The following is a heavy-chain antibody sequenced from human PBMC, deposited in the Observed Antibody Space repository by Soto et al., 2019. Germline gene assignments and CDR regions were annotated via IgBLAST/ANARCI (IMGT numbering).Heavy chain of an antibody. J-gene: IGHJ3*02. CDR2: ISGRSSAI. CDR3: ARDHYYAFDI. Sequence: EVQLVESGGGLVQPGGSLRLSCAASGFTFSTYSLTWVRQAPGKGLEWVSYISGRSSAIYYADSVKGRFTISRDNAKNSLYLQTNSLRDEDTAVYYCARDHYYAFDIWGQGTMVTVS. CDR1: GFTFSTYS. V-gene: IGHV3-48*02. D-gene: IGHD1-26*01.